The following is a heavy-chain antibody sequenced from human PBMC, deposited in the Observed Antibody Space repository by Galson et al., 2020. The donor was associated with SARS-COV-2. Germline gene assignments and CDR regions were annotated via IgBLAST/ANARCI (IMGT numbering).Heavy chain of an antibody. CDR3: ARLADYYHYTVAV. J-gene: IGHJ6*03. D-gene: IGHD6-19*01. CDR1: GVSISSSSYY. V-gene: IGHV4-39*01. CDR2: VYSSGST. Sequence: SETLSLTCTVSGVSISSSSYYWAWIRQPPGKGLEWIGSVYSSGSTYYNPSLKSRVTISVDTSKNQFSLKETSVTAAETAVYYCARLADYYHYTVAVWGKRTPVTVSS.